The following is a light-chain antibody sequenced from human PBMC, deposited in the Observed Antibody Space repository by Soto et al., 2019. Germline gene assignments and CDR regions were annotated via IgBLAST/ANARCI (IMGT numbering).Light chain of an antibody. Sequence: QSVLTQPRSVSGSPGQSVTISCTGTSSDVGGYNYVSWYQQHPGKAPKLMIYDVSKRPSGVPDRFSGSKSGNTASLTISVLRVEDEADYDCCSYAGSYTDVFGTGIKLRVL. V-gene: IGLV2-11*01. J-gene: IGLJ1*01. CDR1: SSDVGGYNY. CDR3: CSYAGSYTDV. CDR2: DVS.